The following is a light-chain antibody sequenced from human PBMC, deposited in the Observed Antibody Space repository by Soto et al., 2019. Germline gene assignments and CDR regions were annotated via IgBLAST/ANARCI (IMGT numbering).Light chain of an antibody. CDR1: SSDVGGYKY. J-gene: IGLJ1*01. Sequence: QSALTQPASVSGSPGQSITISCTGTSSDVGGYKYVSWYQQHPGAAPKLMIFDVSDRPSGVSNRFSGSKSGNTASLTISGLQAEDEADYYCSSYTGSSNVFGTGTQLTVL. V-gene: IGLV2-14*03. CDR3: SSYTGSSNV. CDR2: DVS.